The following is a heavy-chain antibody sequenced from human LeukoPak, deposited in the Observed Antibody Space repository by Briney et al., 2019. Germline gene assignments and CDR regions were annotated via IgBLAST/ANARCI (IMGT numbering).Heavy chain of an antibody. Sequence: GSSVKVSCKASGGTFSSYAISWVRQAPGQGLEWMGGIIPIFGTANYAQKFQGRVTMTRDTSTSTVHMELSSLRSEDTAVYYCARDGVATNGVGFDYWGQGTLVTVSS. D-gene: IGHD5-12*01. CDR3: ARDGVATNGVGFDY. V-gene: IGHV1-69*05. CDR2: IIPIFGTA. CDR1: GGTFSSYA. J-gene: IGHJ4*02.